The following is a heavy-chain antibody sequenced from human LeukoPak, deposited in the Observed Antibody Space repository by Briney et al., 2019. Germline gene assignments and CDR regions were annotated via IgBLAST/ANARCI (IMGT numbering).Heavy chain of an antibody. D-gene: IGHD3-10*01. CDR1: GGSISSYY. Sequence: SETLSLTCSVSGGSISSYYWSWIRQPPGKGLEWIGYLYYSGSTNSNPSLKSRVTMSVDTSKNQFSLKLRSVTAADTAVYYCARGGSGISNAFDIWGQGTMVTVSA. CDR3: ARGGSGISNAFDI. CDR2: LYYSGST. J-gene: IGHJ3*02. V-gene: IGHV4-59*01.